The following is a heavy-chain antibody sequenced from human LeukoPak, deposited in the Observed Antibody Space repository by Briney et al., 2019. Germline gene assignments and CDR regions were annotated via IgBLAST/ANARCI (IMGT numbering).Heavy chain of an antibody. V-gene: IGHV1-69*13. CDR3: AWDASQQFLPDYFYFYMDV. D-gene: IGHD5-24*01. J-gene: IGHJ6*03. CDR1: GGTFSSYA. CDR2: IIPIFGTA. Sequence: SVKVSCKASGGTFSSYAISWVRQAPGQGLEWMGGIIPIFGTANYAQKFQGRVTITADESTSTAYMELSSLRSEDTAVYYCAWDASQQFLPDYFYFYMDVWGKGTTVTISS.